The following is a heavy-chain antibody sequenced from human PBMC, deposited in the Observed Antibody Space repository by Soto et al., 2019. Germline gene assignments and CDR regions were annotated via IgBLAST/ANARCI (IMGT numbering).Heavy chain of an antibody. Sequence: QLQLQESGSGLVKPSQTLSLTCAVSGGSISGTTYSWSWIRQPPGKGLEWIGYIYDSGNTYYNPSLTSQFSISVDRSKNQFSLKLSSVTAADTAVYYCARGQGAAAGHSNFDYWGQGALFTVSS. CDR3: ARGQGAAAGHSNFDY. CDR2: IYDSGNT. CDR1: GGSISGTTYS. V-gene: IGHV4-30-2*01. D-gene: IGHD6-13*01. J-gene: IGHJ4*02.